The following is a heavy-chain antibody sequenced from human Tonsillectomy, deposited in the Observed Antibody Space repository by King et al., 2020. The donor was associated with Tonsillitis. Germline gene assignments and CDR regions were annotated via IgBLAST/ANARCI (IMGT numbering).Heavy chain of an antibody. CDR1: GGSISSYY. V-gene: IGHV4-59*01. D-gene: IGHD4-11*01. CDR3: ARSGLTYSNYAWGGVFQSWFDP. J-gene: IGHJ5*02. Sequence: LQLQESGPGLVKPSETLSLTCTVSGGSISSYYWSWIRQPPGKGLEWIGYIYYSGSTNYNPSLKSRVTMSVDTSKNQFSLKLSSVTAADTAVYYCARSGLTYSNYAWGGVFQSWFDPWGQGTLVTVSS. CDR2: IYYSGST.